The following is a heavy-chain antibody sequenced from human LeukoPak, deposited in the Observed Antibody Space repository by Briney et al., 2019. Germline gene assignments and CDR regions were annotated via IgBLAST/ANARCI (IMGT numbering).Heavy chain of an antibody. CDR2: ISSSSSYI. V-gene: IGHV3-21*01. J-gene: IGHJ4*02. CDR3: ARDPGSSSYADY. Sequence: GGSLRLSCAASGFTFSSYTMNWVRQAPGKGLEWVSSISSSSSYIYYADSVKGRFTISRDNAKNSLYVQMNSLRAEDTAVYYCARDPGSSSYADYWGQGTLVTVSS. CDR1: GFTFSSYT. D-gene: IGHD6-13*01.